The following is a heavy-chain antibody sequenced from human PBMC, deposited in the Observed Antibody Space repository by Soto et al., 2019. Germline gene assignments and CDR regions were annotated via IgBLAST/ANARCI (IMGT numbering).Heavy chain of an antibody. CDR2: IYYSGST. J-gene: IGHJ5*02. CDR1: GGSISSSSYY. CDR3: ATQEVGGSYVYTFDP. D-gene: IGHD1-26*01. Sequence: QLQLQESGPGLVKPSETLSLTCTVSGGSISSSSYYWGWIRQPPGKGLEWIGSIYYSGSTYYKPSLKSRVTISVDTSKNHFSLKLSSVTAADTAVYYCATQEVGGSYVYTFDPWGQGTLVTVSS. V-gene: IGHV4-39*02.